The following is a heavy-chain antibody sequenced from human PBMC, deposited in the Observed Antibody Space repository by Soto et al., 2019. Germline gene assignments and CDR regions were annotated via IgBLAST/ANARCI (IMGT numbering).Heavy chain of an antibody. J-gene: IGHJ6*02. V-gene: IGHV3-30*18. D-gene: IGHD6-13*01. Sequence: GGSLRLSCAAFGFTFSSYGMHWVRQAPGKGLEWVAVISYDGSNKYYADSVKGRFTISRDNSKNTLYLQMNSLRAEDTAVYYCAKARWPTAAASPKVYYYYYGMDVWGQGTTVTVSS. CDR2: ISYDGSNK. CDR3: AKARWPTAAASPKVYYYYYGMDV. CDR1: GFTFSSYG.